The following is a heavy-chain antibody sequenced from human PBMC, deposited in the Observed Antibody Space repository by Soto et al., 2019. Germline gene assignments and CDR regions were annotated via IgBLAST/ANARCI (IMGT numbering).Heavy chain of an antibody. Sequence: PGESLKISCKGSGYSFTSYWIGWVRQMPGKGLEWMGIIYPGDSDTRYSPSFQGQVTISADKSISTAYLQWSSLKASDTAMYYCARDGIRWSSSYGHWFDPWGQGTLVTVSS. V-gene: IGHV5-51*01. CDR2: IYPGDSDT. J-gene: IGHJ5*02. D-gene: IGHD6-13*01. CDR1: GYSFTSYW. CDR3: ARDGIRWSSSYGHWFDP.